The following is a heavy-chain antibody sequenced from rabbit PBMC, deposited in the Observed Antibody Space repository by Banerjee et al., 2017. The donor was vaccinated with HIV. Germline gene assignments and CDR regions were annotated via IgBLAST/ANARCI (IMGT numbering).Heavy chain of an antibody. CDR1: GFSFSSSYY. CDR2: IYAGSSGST. V-gene: IGHV1S40*01. Sequence: QSLEESGGDLVKPGASLTLTCTASGFSFSSSYYMCWVRQAPGKGLEWIACIYAGSSGSTYYASWAKGRFTISKTSSTTVTLQMTSLTAADTATYFCARDPPYSYDDYGPSYFNLWGPGTLVTVS. D-gene: IGHD2-1*01. J-gene: IGHJ4*01. CDR3: ARDPPYSYDDYGPSYFNL.